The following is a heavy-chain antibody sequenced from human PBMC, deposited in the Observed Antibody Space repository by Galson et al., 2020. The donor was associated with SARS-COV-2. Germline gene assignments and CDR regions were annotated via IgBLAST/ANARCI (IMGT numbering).Heavy chain of an antibody. J-gene: IGHJ6*03. D-gene: IGHD1-26*01. CDR3: AGEGWEAIYYDYHMDV. CDR2: ISGSSSTI. V-gene: IGHV3-48*01. Sequence: GGSLRLSCAASGFIFSNYGMNWVRQAPGKGLEWVSFISGSSSTIYYADSVKGRFTITRDNAKNSLYLQLDSLRAGDTAVYYGAGEGWEAIYYDYHMDVWGKGTTVTISS. CDR1: GFIFSNYG.